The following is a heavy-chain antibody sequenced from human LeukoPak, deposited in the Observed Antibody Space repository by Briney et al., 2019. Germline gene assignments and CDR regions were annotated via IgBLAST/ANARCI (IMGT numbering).Heavy chain of an antibody. CDR3: ARGDRGYSDPDAFDI. CDR2: ISSSGTTI. Sequence: GGSLRLSCAASGFTFSSYEMNWVRQAPGKGLQWVSDISSSGTTIYYADSVKGRFTISRDNAKNSLYLQMNSLRDEDTAVYYCARGDRGYSDPDAFDIWGQGTMVTVSS. V-gene: IGHV3-48*03. CDR1: GFTFSSYE. J-gene: IGHJ3*02. D-gene: IGHD5-12*01.